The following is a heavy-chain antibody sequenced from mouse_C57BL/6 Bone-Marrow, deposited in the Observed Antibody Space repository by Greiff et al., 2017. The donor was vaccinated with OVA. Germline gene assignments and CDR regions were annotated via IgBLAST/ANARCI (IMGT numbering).Heavy chain of an antibody. CDR3: ARWGRIYYDYDDGFFDY. V-gene: IGHV1-72*01. CDR1: GYTFTSYW. D-gene: IGHD2-4*01. Sequence: QVQLQQPGAELVKPGASVKMSCKASGYTFTSYWMHWVKQRPGRGLEWIGGIDPSSGGTKYNEKFKSKATLTVAKPSSTASMPLSSLTSEDSAVYYFARWGRIYYDYDDGFFDYWGQGTTLTVSS. CDR2: IDPSSGGT. J-gene: IGHJ2*01.